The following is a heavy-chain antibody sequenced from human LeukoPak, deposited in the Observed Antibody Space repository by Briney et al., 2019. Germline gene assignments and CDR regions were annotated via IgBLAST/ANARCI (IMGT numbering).Heavy chain of an antibody. D-gene: IGHD2-21*01. CDR2: IYTSGST. V-gene: IGHV4-61*02. CDR3: ARWRGGDSNWFDP. J-gene: IGHJ5*02. CDR1: GGSISSGSYY. Sequence: SQTLSLTCTVSGGSISSGSYYWSWIRQPAGKGLEWIGRIYTSGSTNYNPSLKSRVTISVDPSKNQFSLKLSSVTAADTAVYYCARWRGGDSNWFDPWGQGTLVTVSS.